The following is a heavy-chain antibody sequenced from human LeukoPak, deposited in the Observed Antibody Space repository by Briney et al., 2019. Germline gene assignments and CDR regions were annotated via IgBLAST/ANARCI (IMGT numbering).Heavy chain of an antibody. V-gene: IGHV1-2*04. CDR3: ARVSGWYEAWDYFDY. J-gene: IGHJ4*02. CDR2: INPNSGGT. D-gene: IGHD6-19*01. CDR1: GYTFTGYY. Sequence: GASVKVSCKASGYTFTGYYMHWVRQAPGQVLEWMGWINPNSGGTNYAQKFQGWVTMTRDTSISTAYMELSRLRSDDTAVYYCARVSGWYEAWDYFDYWGQGTLVTVSS.